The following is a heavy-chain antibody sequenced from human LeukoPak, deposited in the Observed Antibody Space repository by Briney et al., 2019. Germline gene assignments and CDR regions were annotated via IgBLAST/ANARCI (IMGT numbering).Heavy chain of an antibody. CDR3: AASSGVTLGRF. CDR1: GGSISSGTHY. D-gene: IGHD3-16*01. Sequence: SETLSLTCTVSGGSISSGTHYHNWIRQHPGTGLEWIGYIYYTGITSYNPSLKSRVTMSVDMSMNQVSLKVTSLTAADTAVYYCAASSGVTLGRFWGQGALVTVSS. J-gene: IGHJ4*02. V-gene: IGHV4-31*03. CDR2: IYYTGIT.